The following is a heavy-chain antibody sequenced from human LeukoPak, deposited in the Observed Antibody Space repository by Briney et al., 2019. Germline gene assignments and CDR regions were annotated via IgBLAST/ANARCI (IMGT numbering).Heavy chain of an antibody. CDR3: AKLIGGYPSLPPYFDY. CDR2: MSGSGSSA. CDR1: GFTFSSYA. Sequence: PGGSLRLSCAASGFTFSSYAMSWVRQAPGKGLEWVSTMSGSGSSAYYADSVKGRFTISRDNSKNTLYLQLNSLRAEDTAVYYCAKLIGGYPSLPPYFDYWGQGTLVTVSS. V-gene: IGHV3-23*01. J-gene: IGHJ4*02. D-gene: IGHD3-10*01.